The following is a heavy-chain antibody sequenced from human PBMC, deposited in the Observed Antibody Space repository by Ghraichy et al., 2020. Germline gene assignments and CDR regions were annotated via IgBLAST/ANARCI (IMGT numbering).Heavy chain of an antibody. D-gene: IGHD5-24*01. CDR1: GGSISSYY. CDR3: ARPRRDGYNFWYFDL. V-gene: IGHV4-59*08. CDR2: IYYSGST. J-gene: IGHJ2*01. Sequence: ESLNISCTVSGGSISSYYWSWIRQPPGKGLEWIGYIYYSGSTNYNPSLKSRVTISVDTSKNQFSLKLSSVTAADTAVYYCARPRRDGYNFWYFDLWGRGTLVTVSS.